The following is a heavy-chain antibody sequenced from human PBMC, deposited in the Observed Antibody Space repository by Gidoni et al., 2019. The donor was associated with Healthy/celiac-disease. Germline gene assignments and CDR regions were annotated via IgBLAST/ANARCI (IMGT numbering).Heavy chain of an antibody. J-gene: IGHJ4*02. Sequence: EVQLVESGGGLVKPGGSLRLSCAASGFTFSSYSMNWVRQAPGKGLELVSSISSSSSYIYYADSVKGRFTISRDNAKNSLYLQMNSLRAEDTAVYYCASWLKRSGSYTVWGQGTLVTVSS. V-gene: IGHV3-21*01. CDR1: GFTFSSYS. CDR3: ASWLKRSGSYTV. D-gene: IGHD3-10*01. CDR2: ISSSSSYI.